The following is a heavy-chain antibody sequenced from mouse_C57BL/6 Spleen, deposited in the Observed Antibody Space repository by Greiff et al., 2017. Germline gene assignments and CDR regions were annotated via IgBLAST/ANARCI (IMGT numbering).Heavy chain of an antibody. Sequence: VQLQESGAELVKPGASVKMSCKASGYTFTSYWITWVKQRPGQGLEWIGDIYPGSGSTNYNEKFKSKATLTVDASSSTAYMQLSSLTSEDSAVYYCARRGFFAWFAYWGQGTLVTGSA. CDR1: GYTFTSYW. CDR3: ARRGFFAWFAY. J-gene: IGHJ3*01. CDR2: IYPGSGST. V-gene: IGHV1-55*01. D-gene: IGHD3-1*01.